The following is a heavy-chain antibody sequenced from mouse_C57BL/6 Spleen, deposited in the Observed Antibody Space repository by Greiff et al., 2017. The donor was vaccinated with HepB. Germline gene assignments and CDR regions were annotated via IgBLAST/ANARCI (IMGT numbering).Heavy chain of an antibody. Sequence: DVHLVESGAELVKPGASVKLSCTASGFNIKDYYMHWVKQRTEQGLEWIGRIDPEDGETKYAPKFQGKATITADTSSNTAYLQLSSLTSEDTAVYYCAPETAQATGFAYWGQGTLVTVSA. CDR2: IDPEDGET. J-gene: IGHJ3*01. D-gene: IGHD3-2*02. V-gene: IGHV14-2*01. CDR3: APETAQATGFAY. CDR1: GFNIKDYY.